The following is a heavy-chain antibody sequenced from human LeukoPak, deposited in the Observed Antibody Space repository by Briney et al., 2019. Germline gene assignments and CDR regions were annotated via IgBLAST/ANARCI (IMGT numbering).Heavy chain of an antibody. CDR2: IYSGGSRT. Sequence: GGSLRLSCAGSGFTLNSNWMHWVRQGPGKGLVWVSRIYSGGSRTNYADSVKGRFTISGDNAKNTLYLQMNSLRAEDTAVYYCARSGRGGAFDIWGQGTMVTVSS. D-gene: IGHD1-26*01. J-gene: IGHJ3*02. CDR1: GFTLNSNW. CDR3: ARSGRGGAFDI. V-gene: IGHV3-74*01.